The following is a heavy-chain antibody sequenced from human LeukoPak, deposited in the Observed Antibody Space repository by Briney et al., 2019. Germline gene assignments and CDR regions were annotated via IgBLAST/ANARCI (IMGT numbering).Heavy chain of an antibody. D-gene: IGHD3-22*01. V-gene: IGHV3-23*01. CDR2: ISGSGGNT. CDR1: GFTFSNYG. Sequence: GGSLRLSCAASGFTFSNYGMSWVRQAPGKGLEWVSTISGSGGNTYYADSVKGRFTISRDTSKNTLYLQMNSPRAEDTAVYYCAKDMYYDSSGPVFDYWGQGTLVTVSS. J-gene: IGHJ4*02. CDR3: AKDMYYDSSGPVFDY.